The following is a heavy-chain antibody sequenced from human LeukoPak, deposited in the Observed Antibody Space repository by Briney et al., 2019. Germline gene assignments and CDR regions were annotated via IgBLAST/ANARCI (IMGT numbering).Heavy chain of an antibody. CDR1: GFTFSSYA. J-gene: IGHJ5*02. D-gene: IGHD1-14*01. V-gene: IGHV3-64*04. Sequence: PGGSLRLSCSASGFTFSSYAMHWVRQAPGKGLEYVSAISSNGGSTYYADSVKGRFTISRDNAKNSLHLQMNSLRVEDTAFYYCAGDRPGTTYGFAHWGQGTLVSVSS. CDR2: ISSNGGST. CDR3: AGDRPGTTYGFAH.